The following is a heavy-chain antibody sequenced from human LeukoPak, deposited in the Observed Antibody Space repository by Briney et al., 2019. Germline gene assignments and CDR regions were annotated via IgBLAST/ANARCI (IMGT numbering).Heavy chain of an antibody. V-gene: IGHV3-74*01. CDR3: ARPGYCSSTSCLDV. J-gene: IGHJ6*04. CDR1: GFTFSSYW. CDR2: INTDGSST. Sequence: PGGSLRLSCAASGFTFSSYWMHWVRQAPGKGLVWVSRINTDGSSTSYADSVKGRFTISRDNAKNTLYLQMNSLRAEDTAVYYCARPGYCSSTSCLDVWGKGTTVTVSS. D-gene: IGHD2-2*01.